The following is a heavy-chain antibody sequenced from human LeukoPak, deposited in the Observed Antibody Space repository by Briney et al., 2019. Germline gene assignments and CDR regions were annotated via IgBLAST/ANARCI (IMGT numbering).Heavy chain of an antibody. J-gene: IGHJ4*02. Sequence: GGSLRLSCAASGFTFSSYVMTWVRQAPGKGLEWVSGISASGGSTYYADSVKGRFTISRDNSKNTLYLQMHSLRAEDTALYYCAKVVGLYCSGDTCHPDYWGQGTLVTVSS. V-gene: IGHV3-23*01. CDR3: AKVVGLYCSGDTCHPDY. D-gene: IGHD2-15*01. CDR2: ISASGGST. CDR1: GFTFSSYV.